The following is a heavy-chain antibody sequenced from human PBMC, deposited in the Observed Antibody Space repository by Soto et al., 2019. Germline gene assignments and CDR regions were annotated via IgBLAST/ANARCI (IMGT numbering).Heavy chain of an antibody. J-gene: IGHJ6*03. CDR2: MNPNSGNT. D-gene: IGHD2-8*01. CDR1: GYTFTSYD. CDR3: ARGGSRYCTNGVCFGLRDYYYYYMDV. V-gene: IGHV1-8*01. Sequence: ASVKVSCKASGYTFTSYDINWVRQATGQGLEWMGWMNPNSGNTGYAQKFQGRDTMTRNTSISTAYMELSSLRSEDTAVYYCARGGSRYCTNGVCFGLRDYYYYYMDVWGKGTTVTVSS.